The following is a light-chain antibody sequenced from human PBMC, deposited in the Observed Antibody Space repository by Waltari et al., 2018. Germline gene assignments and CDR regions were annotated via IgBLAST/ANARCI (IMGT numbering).Light chain of an antibody. CDR2: GVS. V-gene: IGKV3-20*01. J-gene: IGKJ3*01. Sequence: ENVLTQSPRTLSLSPGERATLSCRASQNVASNYLAWYQQKPGQAPRLLMYGVSVRATGFSDRFRGTGSGTDFTLTISRLEPEDFAVYYCQQYGGSSFTFGPGTKLEMK. CDR1: QNVASNY. CDR3: QQYGGSSFT.